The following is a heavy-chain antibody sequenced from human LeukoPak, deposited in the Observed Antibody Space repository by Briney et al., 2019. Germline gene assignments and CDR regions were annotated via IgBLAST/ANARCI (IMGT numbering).Heavy chain of an antibody. Sequence: GESLRISCKCSGYSFSSYWISWVRQMPGKGLEWMGSIDPSDSYTKCSPSFQGHVTISTDKSISTAYLQWSSLRASDTAMYYCARNRYYYDFSGYYVDYWGQGTLVTVSS. CDR1: GYSFSSYW. V-gene: IGHV5-10-1*01. J-gene: IGHJ4*02. D-gene: IGHD3-22*01. CDR2: IDPSDSYT. CDR3: ARNRYYYDFSGYYVDY.